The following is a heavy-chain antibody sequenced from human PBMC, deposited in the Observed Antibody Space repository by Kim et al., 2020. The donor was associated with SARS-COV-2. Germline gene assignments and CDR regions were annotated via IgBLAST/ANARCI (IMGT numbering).Heavy chain of an antibody. V-gene: IGHV4-61*02. CDR2: IYTSGST. CDR3: ARVAAAGMGGWFDP. J-gene: IGHJ5*02. D-gene: IGHD6-13*01. CDR1: GGSISSGSYY. Sequence: SETLSLTCTVSGGSISSGSYYWSWIRQPAGKGLEWIGRIYTSGSTNYNPSLKSRVTISVDTSKNQFSLTLSSVTAADTAVYYCARVAAAGMGGWFDPWGQGTLVTVSS.